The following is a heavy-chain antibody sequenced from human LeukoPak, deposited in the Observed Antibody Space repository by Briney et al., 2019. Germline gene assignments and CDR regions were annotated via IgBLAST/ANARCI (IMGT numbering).Heavy chain of an antibody. CDR2: ISSSSSYI. J-gene: IGHJ5*02. D-gene: IGHD6-13*01. V-gene: IGHV3-21*01. Sequence: GGSLRLSCAASGFTFSSYSMNWVRQAPGKGLEWVSSISSSSSYIYYADSVKGRFTISRDNAKNSLHVQMNSLRAEDTAVYYCARDHSSWYDHNWFDPWGQGTLVTVSS. CDR3: ARDHSSWYDHNWFDP. CDR1: GFTFSSYS.